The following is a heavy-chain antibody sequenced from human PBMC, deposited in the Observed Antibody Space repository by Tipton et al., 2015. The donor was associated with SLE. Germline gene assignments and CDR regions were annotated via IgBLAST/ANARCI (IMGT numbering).Heavy chain of an antibody. V-gene: IGHV4-59*01. J-gene: IGHJ4*02. Sequence: TLSLTCTVSGGSISSYYWSWIRRPPGKGLEWIGYIYYSGSTNYNPSLKSRVTISVDTSKNQFSLKLSSVTAADTAVYYCARSPPYYYDSSGLDYWGQGTLVTVSS. CDR3: ARSPPYYYDSSGLDY. D-gene: IGHD3-22*01. CDR2: IYYSGST. CDR1: GGSISSYY.